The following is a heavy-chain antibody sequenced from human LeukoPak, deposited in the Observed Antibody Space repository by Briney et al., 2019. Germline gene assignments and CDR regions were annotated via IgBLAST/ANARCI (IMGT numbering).Heavy chain of an antibody. CDR2: INPNSGGT. V-gene: IGHV1-2*02. J-gene: IGHJ5*02. CDR1: GYTFTGYY. D-gene: IGHD2-15*01. Sequence: VASVKVSCKASGYTFTGYYMHWVRQAPGQGLEWMGWINPNSGGTNYAQKFQGRVTMTRDTSISTAYMELSRLRSDDTAVYYCARDPQSLVAASVDNWFDPWGQGTLVTVSS. CDR3: ARDPQSLVAASVDNWFDP.